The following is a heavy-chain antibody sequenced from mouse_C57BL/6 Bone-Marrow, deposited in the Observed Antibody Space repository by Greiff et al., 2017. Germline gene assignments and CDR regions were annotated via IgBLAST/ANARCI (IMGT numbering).Heavy chain of an antibody. CDR1: GYAFSSSW. CDR3: AILLGAMDY. D-gene: IGHD1-1*01. CDR2: IYPGDGDT. V-gene: IGHV1-82*01. Sequence: VQVVESGPELVKPGASVKISCKASGYAFSSSWMNWVKQRPGKGLEWIGRIYPGDGDTNYNGKFKGKATLTADKSSSTAYMQLSSLTSEDSAVYFCAILLGAMDYWGQGTSVTVSS. J-gene: IGHJ4*01.